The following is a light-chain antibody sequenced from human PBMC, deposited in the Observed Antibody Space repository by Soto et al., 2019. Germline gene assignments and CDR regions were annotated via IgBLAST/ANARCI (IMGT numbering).Light chain of an antibody. V-gene: IGLV2-14*01. CDR1: SSDVGGYNY. Sequence: QSALTQPASVSGSPGQSITISCTGTSSDVGGYNYVSWYQQHPGKAPKLMISEVSNRPSGVSNRFSGSKSGNTASLTISGLQAEDEADYYCCSYAGGYTHAVFGGGTKVTVL. J-gene: IGLJ2*01. CDR2: EVS. CDR3: CSYAGGYTHAV.